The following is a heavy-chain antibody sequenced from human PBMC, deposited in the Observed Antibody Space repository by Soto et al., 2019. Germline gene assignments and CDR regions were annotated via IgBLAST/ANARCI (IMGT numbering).Heavy chain of an antibody. D-gene: IGHD2-15*01. Sequence: GGSLRLSCAASGFTFSSYGMHWVRQAPGKGLEWVAVIWYDGSNKYYADSVKGRLTISRANSKNTLYLQMNSMGAEDTAVYYCARGSVGGNPTYYYYGMDVWGQGTTVTVSS. CDR3: ARGSVGGNPTYYYYGMDV. CDR1: GFTFSSYG. V-gene: IGHV3-33*01. CDR2: IWYDGSNK. J-gene: IGHJ6*02.